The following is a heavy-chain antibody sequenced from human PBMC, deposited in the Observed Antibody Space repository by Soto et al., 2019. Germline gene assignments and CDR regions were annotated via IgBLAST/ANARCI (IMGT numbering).Heavy chain of an antibody. CDR2: ISGGGGSS. CDR3: AHNCSVDCHSVFFY. J-gene: IGHJ4*02. V-gene: IGHV3-23*01. D-gene: IGHD2-15*01. Sequence: EVQLLESGGGLVQPGGSLRLSCAASGFTFSNYAMSWVRQAPGKGLEWVSGISGGGGSSDYADSVKGRFTISRDNSKNTLYLQMHTLRAEDTAVYYCAHNCSVDCHSVFFYWGQGTLVIVSS. CDR1: GFTFSNYA.